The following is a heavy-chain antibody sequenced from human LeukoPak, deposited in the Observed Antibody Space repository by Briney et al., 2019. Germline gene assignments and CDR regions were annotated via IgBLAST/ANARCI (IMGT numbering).Heavy chain of an antibody. D-gene: IGHD3-3*01. CDR3: ARRGPHDFWSGSIVDYYYYMDV. Sequence: ASVKASCKASGGTFISYAISWVRQAPGQGLEWMGGIIPIFGTANYAQKFQGRVTITTDESTSTAYMELSSLRSEDTAVYYCARRGPHDFWSGSIVDYYYYMDVWGKGTTVTVSS. J-gene: IGHJ6*03. CDR1: GGTFISYA. CDR2: IIPIFGTA. V-gene: IGHV1-69*05.